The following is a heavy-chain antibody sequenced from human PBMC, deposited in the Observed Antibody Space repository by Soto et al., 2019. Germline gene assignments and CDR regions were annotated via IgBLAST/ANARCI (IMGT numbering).Heavy chain of an antibody. CDR3: ARSEGDVVVITVPLYYYGMDV. J-gene: IGHJ6*02. CDR1: GFTFSSYA. CDR2: ISYDGSNK. D-gene: IGHD3-22*01. V-gene: IGHV3-30-3*01. Sequence: GGSLRLSCAASGFTFSSYAMHWVRQAPGKGLEWVAVISYDGSNKYYADSVKGRFTISRDNSKNTLYLQMNSLRAEDTAVYYCARSEGDVVVITVPLYYYGMDVWGQGTTVTVSS.